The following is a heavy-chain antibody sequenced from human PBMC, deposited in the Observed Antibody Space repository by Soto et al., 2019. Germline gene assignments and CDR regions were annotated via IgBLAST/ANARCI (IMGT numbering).Heavy chain of an antibody. CDR3: ATAAVPFGGFDY. D-gene: IGHD3-10*01. J-gene: IGHJ4*02. CDR2: IIPIFGTA. V-gene: IGHV1-69*01. Sequence: QVKLVQSGAEVKKPGSSVKVSCKASGGTFSSYAISWVRQAPGQGLEWMGGIIPIFGTATYAQKFQGRVTITSDESTSTAYMELSSLRSEDTSVYYGATAAVPFGGFDYWGPGPLVAVSS. CDR1: GGTFSSYA.